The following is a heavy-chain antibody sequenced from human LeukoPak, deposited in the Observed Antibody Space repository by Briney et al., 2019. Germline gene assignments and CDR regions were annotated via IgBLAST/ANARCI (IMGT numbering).Heavy chain of an antibody. D-gene: IGHD6-13*01. Sequence: GGSLRLSCAASGFTFDDYAMHWVRQAPGKGLEWVSGISWNSGSIGYADSVKGRFTISRDNAKNSLYLQMNSLRAEDTALYYSAKDMGAAAGYGMDVWGQGTTVTVSS. V-gene: IGHV3-9*01. CDR3: AKDMGAAAGYGMDV. CDR1: GFTFDDYA. J-gene: IGHJ6*02. CDR2: ISWNSGSI.